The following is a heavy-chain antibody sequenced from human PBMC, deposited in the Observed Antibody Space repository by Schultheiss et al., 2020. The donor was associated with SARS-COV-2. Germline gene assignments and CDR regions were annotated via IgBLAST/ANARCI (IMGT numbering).Heavy chain of an antibody. D-gene: IGHD2-15*01. Sequence: ASVKVSCKASGGTFTSYGISWVRQAPGQGLEWMGWISAYNGNTNYAQKIQGRVTMTTDTSTSTAYMELRSLRSDDTAVYYCARVRAYCSGGSCPGPFDYWGQGTLVTVSS. V-gene: IGHV1-18*01. CDR2: ISAYNGNT. CDR3: ARVRAYCSGGSCPGPFDY. J-gene: IGHJ4*02. CDR1: GGTFTSYG.